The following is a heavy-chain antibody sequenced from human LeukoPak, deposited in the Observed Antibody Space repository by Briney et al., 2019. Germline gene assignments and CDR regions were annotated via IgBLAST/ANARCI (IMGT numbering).Heavy chain of an antibody. J-gene: IGHJ4*02. CDR2: ISSSGSTI. CDR3: ARDATYGCYVVDY. Sequence: GGSLRLSCAASGFTFSDYYMSWIRQAPGKGLEWVSYISSSGSTIYYADSVKGRFTIARENAKNSLYLQMNSLRAEATAVYYCARDATYGCYVVDYWGQGTLVTVSS. D-gene: IGHD5-12*01. CDR1: GFTFSDYY. V-gene: IGHV3-11*01.